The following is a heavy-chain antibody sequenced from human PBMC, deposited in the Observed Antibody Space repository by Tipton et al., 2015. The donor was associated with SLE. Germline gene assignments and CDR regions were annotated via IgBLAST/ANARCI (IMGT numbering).Heavy chain of an antibody. CDR1: SHTFTNFP. J-gene: IGHJ4*02. CDR2: ISAYTNKT. V-gene: IGHV1-18*01. D-gene: IGHD1-1*01. Sequence: QLVQSGAEVKKPGASVKVSCKTSSHTFTNFPINWVRQAPGQGLEWMGRISAYTNKTTYAQKLQGRVTMTTDTSTSTAYMELSRLRSEDTALYYCATTDLRDYSLRYWGQGTLVTVSS. CDR3: ATTDLRDYSLRY.